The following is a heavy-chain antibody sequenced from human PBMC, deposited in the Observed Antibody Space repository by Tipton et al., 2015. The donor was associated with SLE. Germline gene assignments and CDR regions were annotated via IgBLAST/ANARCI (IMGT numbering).Heavy chain of an antibody. D-gene: IGHD4-17*01. CDR3: ATQLTTVTGFDY. CDR2: IWYDGSNK. V-gene: IGHV3-30*04. CDR1: GGSFSVSD. J-gene: IGHJ4*02. Sequence: SGGSFSVSDMHWVRQAPGKGLEWVAVIWYDGSNKYYADSVKGRFTISRDNSKNTLYLQMNSLRAEDTAVYYCATQLTTVTGFDYWGQGTLVTVSS.